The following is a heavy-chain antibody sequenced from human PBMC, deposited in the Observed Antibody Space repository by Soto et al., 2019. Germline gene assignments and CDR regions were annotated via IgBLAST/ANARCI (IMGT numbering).Heavy chain of an antibody. CDR3: ARGRSSVPDRRGIGYYGLDV. CDR1: GGSFSGYY. D-gene: IGHD3-3*01. J-gene: IGHJ6*02. V-gene: IGHV4-34*01. CDR2: INHSGIT. Sequence: QVQLQQWGAGLLKPSETLSLTCVVNGGSFSGYYWSWVRQPPGKGREGLGEINHSGITDSGPSLKSRVTISVDASRSEFSLNLTSVTAADTAVYYCARGRSSVPDRRGIGYYGLDVWGQGTTVTVS.